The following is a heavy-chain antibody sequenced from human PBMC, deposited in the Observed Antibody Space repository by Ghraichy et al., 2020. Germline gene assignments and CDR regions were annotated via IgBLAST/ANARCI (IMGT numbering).Heavy chain of an antibody. J-gene: IGHJ2*01. CDR3: ARWVDWETTVVTPAWYFDL. Sequence: SETLSLTCTVSGGSISSYYWSWIRQPPGKGLEWIGYIYYSGSTNYNPSLKSRVTISVDTSKNQFSLKLSSVTAADTAVYYCARWVDWETTVVTPAWYFDLWGRGTLVTVSS. CDR1: GGSISSYY. D-gene: IGHD4-23*01. V-gene: IGHV4-59*01. CDR2: IYYSGST.